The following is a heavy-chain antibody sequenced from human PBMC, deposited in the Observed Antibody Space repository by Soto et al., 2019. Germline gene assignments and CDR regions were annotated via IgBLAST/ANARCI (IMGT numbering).Heavy chain of an antibody. CDR3: ASSFGSGWTAFDI. CDR2: IYYSGST. CDR1: GGSISSYY. J-gene: IGHJ3*02. V-gene: IGHV4-59*01. Sequence: PSETLSLTCTVSGGSISSYYWSWIRQPPGKGLEWIGYIYYSGSTNYNPSLKSRVTISVDTSKNQFSLKLSSVTAADTAVYYCASSFGSGWTAFDIWGQGTMVTVSS. D-gene: IGHD6-19*01.